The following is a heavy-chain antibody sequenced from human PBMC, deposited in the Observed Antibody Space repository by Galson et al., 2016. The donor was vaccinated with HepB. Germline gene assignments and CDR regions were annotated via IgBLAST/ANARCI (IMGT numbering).Heavy chain of an antibody. V-gene: IGHV4-39*01. Sequence: ETLSLTCIVSSGSISSSSYYWGWIRQPPGKGLEWIGSIYYSGSTYYNPSPKSRVIISVDTSKNQLSLKVSPVTAADTAVYYWATLVQQPPVGYHYYGMDVWCQGITVTVS. CDR3: ATLVQQPPVGYHYYGMDV. J-gene: IGHJ6*02. CDR1: SGSISSSSYY. CDR2: IYYSGST. D-gene: IGHD6-13*01.